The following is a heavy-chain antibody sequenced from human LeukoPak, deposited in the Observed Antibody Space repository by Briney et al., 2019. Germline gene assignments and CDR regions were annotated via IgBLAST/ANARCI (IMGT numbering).Heavy chain of an antibody. CDR2: IRYDGSNK. CDR1: GFTFSSYV. Sequence: GGSLRLSCAASGFTFSSYVMHWVRQAPGKGLEWVAFIRYDGSNKYYADSVKGRFTISRDNARNSVYLQMNSLRAEDTAVYYCARSYMVGTTTRALDIWGQGTMVTVSS. V-gene: IGHV3-30*04. CDR3: ARSYMVGTTTRALDI. D-gene: IGHD1-26*01. J-gene: IGHJ3*02.